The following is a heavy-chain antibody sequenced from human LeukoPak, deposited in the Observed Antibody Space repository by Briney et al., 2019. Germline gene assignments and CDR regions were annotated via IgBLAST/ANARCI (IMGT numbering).Heavy chain of an antibody. CDR2: IRYDGSNK. CDR1: GFTFSSYG. D-gene: IGHD3-22*01. J-gene: IGHJ4*02. CDR3: AKDNVRTYYYDSSGHHGAFDY. V-gene: IGHV3-30*02. Sequence: GGSLRLSCAASGFTFSSYGMHWVRQAPGKGLGWVAFIRYDGSNKYYADSVKGRFTISRDNSKNTLYLQMNSLRAEDTAVYYCAKDNVRTYYYDSSGHHGAFDYWGQGTLVTVSS.